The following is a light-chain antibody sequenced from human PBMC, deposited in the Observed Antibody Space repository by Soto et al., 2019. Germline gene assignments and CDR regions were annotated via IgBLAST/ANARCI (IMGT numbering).Light chain of an antibody. Sequence: DVVMTQSPLSLPVTLGQPASISCRSSQSLVYSDGNAYLKWFHQRPGQSPRRPFYKASYRGSGVPGIFGGRWSGNYFTMIISRVDAEDVVFYCRKQGTHPPTYTFGQGTKLEIK. J-gene: IGKJ2*01. V-gene: IGKV2-30*01. CDR2: KAS. CDR3: KQGTHPPTYT. CDR1: QSLVYSDGNAY.